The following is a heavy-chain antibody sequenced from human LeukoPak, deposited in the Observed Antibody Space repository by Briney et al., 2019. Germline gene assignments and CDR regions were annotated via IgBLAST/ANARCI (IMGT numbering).Heavy chain of an antibody. V-gene: IGHV1-69*06. CDR1: GGTFSSYA. D-gene: IGHD2-2*01. J-gene: IGHJ6*04. Sequence: SVKVSCKASGGTFSSYAISWVRQAPGQPLEWMGGIIPIFGTANYAQKFQGRVTITADKSTSTAYMELSSLRSEDTAVYYCARSRGGIVVVPAAIRGYYYGMDVWGKGTTVTVSS. CDR3: ARSRGGIVVVPAAIRGYYYGMDV. CDR2: IIPIFGTA.